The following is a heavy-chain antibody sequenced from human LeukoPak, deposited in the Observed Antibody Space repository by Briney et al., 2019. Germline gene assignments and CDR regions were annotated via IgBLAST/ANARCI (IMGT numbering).Heavy chain of an antibody. CDR3: ARVRTLTSCYDY. V-gene: IGHV1-2*02. D-gene: IGHD2-15*01. J-gene: IGHJ4*02. Sequence: GASVKVSCKASGYTFTGYYMHWVRQAPGQGREWMGWINPNSGGTNYAQKFQGRVTMTRDTSISTAYMELSRLRSDDTAVYYCARVRTLTSCYDYWGQGTLVTVSS. CDR1: GYTFTGYY. CDR2: INPNSGGT.